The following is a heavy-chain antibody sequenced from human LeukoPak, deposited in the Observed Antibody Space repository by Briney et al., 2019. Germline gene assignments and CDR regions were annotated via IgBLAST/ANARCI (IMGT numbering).Heavy chain of an antibody. CDR1: GGTFSSYA. V-gene: IGHV1-69*04. CDR2: IIPILGIA. CDR3: ARDRDAELYSSGWYYFDY. J-gene: IGHJ4*02. Sequence: SVKVSCKASGGTFSSYAISWVRQAPGQGLEWMGRIIPILGIANYAQKFQGRVTITADKSTSTAYMELSSLRSEDTAVYYCARDRDAELYSSGWYYFDYWGQGTLVTVSS. D-gene: IGHD6-19*01.